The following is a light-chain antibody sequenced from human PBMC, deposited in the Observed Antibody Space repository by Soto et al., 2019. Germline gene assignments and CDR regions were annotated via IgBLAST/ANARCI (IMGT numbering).Light chain of an antibody. J-gene: IGLJ2*01. CDR2: AVT. CDR1: SRDVGSYNS. Sequence: QSALTQPASVSGSPGQSIAISCTGTSRDVGSYNSVSWYHQFPGKAPKLILYAVTNRPSGVSNRFSGSKSGNTASLTISGLQAEDEAAYFCSSYTTSATLVFGVGTKLTVL. V-gene: IGLV2-14*01. CDR3: SSYTTSATLV.